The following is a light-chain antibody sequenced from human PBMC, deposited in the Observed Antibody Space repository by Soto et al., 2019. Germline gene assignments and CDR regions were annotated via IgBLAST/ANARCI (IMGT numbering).Light chain of an antibody. CDR2: GAS. J-gene: IGKJ1*01. V-gene: IGKV3-15*01. CDR1: QSVSSN. CDR3: QQYNNWPT. Sequence: EIVMTQSPATLSVSPGERATLSCRASQSVSSNFAWYQQKPGQAPRRLISGASASATGIPATFSGSGSGTDFTLTISSLQSEDLAVYYCQQYNNWPTFGQGTKVEIK.